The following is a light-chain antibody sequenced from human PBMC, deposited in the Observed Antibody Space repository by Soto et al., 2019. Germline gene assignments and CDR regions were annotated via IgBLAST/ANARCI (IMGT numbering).Light chain of an antibody. CDR2: SNN. Sequence: QPVLTQPPSASGTPGQRVTISCSGSSSNIGSNTVNWYQQLPGTAPKLLIYSNNQRPSGVPDRFSGSKSGTSASLAISGLQSDDEADYYCAAWDDSLNGLYVFGTGTKLTVL. CDR1: SSNIGSNT. V-gene: IGLV1-44*01. CDR3: AAWDDSLNGLYV. J-gene: IGLJ1*01.